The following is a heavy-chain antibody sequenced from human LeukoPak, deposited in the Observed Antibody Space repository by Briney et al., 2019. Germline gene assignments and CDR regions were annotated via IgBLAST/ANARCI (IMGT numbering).Heavy chain of an antibody. CDR3: ARGGDYEYFQH. CDR1: GYTFTSYG. Sequence: ASVKVSCKPSGYTFTSYGITWVRQAPGQGLEWMGLISAYNGNTNYAQKFQGRVTMTTDTSTSTDYKELRSLRCDDTAVYYCARGGDYEYFQHWGQGTLVTVSS. CDR2: ISAYNGNT. J-gene: IGHJ1*01. D-gene: IGHD4-17*01. V-gene: IGHV1-18*01.